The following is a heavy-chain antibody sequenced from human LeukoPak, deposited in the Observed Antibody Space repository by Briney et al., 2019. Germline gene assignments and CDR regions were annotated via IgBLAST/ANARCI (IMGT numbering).Heavy chain of an antibody. Sequence: GASVKVSCKASGYTFTGYYMHWVRQAPGQGLEWMGGIIPIFGTANYAQKFQGRVTITTDESTSTAYMELSSLRSEDTAVYYCARDMSRAAALDYWGQGTLVTVSS. CDR3: ARDMSRAAALDY. CDR1: GYTFTGYY. CDR2: IIPIFGTA. D-gene: IGHD6-13*01. V-gene: IGHV1-69*05. J-gene: IGHJ4*02.